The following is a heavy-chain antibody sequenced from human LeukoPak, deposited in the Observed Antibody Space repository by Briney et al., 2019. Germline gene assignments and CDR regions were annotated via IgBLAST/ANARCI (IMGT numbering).Heavy chain of an antibody. D-gene: IGHD3-10*01. CDR1: GLTFSNSA. CDR2: ISGETNNT. CDR3: AKRYSDGGFDP. J-gene: IGHJ5*02. Sequence: PGGSLRLSCVASGLTFSNSAMTWVRQGPGKGREWVSSISGETNNTYYSDSVKGRFTVSRDNSKNTVFLQMNDLTIEDTAIYYCAKRYSDGGFDPWGQGTLVTVSS. V-gene: IGHV3-23*01.